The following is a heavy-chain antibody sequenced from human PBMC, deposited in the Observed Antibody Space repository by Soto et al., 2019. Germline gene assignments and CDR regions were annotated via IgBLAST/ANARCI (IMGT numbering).Heavy chain of an antibody. CDR2: ISAYNGNT. D-gene: IGHD4-17*01. CDR3: ARDPGYGGNSELDY. J-gene: IGHJ4*02. CDR1: GYTFPSYG. V-gene: IGHV1-18*04. Sequence: GASGKVSCKASGYTFPSYGISWLRQAPGQGLEWMGWISAYNGNTNYAQKLQGRVTMTTDTSTSTAYMELRSLRSDDTAVYYCARDPGYGGNSELDYWGQGTLVTVSS.